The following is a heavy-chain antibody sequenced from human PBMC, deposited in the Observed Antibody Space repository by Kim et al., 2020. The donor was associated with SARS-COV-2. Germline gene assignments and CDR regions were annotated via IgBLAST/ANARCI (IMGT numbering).Heavy chain of an antibody. V-gene: IGHV3-30*04. D-gene: IGHD3-22*01. CDR1: GFTFSSYA. CDR2: ISYDGSNK. J-gene: IGHJ3*02. CDR3: ARDPYYYDSSGYYPGAFDI. Sequence: GGSLRLSCAASGFTFSSYAMHWVRQAPGKGLEWVAVISYDGSNKYYADSVKGRFTISRDNSKNTLYLQMNSLRAEDTAVYYCARDPYYYDSSGYYPGAFDIWGQGTMVTVSS.